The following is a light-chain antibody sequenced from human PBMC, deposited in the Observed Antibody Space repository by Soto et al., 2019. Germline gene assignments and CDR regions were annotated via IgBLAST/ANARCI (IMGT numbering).Light chain of an antibody. Sequence: EIVLTQSPATLSLSPGERATLSCRASQSISTYLAWYQQKPGQAPRLLIYDASNRATGFPARFSGSGSGTAVSLTISSLEPEDFAVYYCQQRTSWPYFTFGGGTKVEIK. CDR1: QSISTY. J-gene: IGKJ4*01. V-gene: IGKV3-11*01. CDR2: DAS. CDR3: QQRTSWPYFT.